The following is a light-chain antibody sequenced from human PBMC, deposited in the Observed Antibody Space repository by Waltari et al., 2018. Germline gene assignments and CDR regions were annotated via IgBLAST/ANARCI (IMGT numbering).Light chain of an antibody. V-gene: IGLV2-14*01. J-gene: IGLJ1*01. CDR2: EVN. CDR3: SSFTSRHLYV. Sequence: QSALTQPASVSGSPGQSITIPCTGSRSDVGGYNFVSWYQQHPGKVPKVMIYEVNKRPSGVSSRFSGSKSGNTASLTISGLQADDEADYYCSSFTSRHLYVFGTGTAVTVL. CDR1: RSDVGGYNF.